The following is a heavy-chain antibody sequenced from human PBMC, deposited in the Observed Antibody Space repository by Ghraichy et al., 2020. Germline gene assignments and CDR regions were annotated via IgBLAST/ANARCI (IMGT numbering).Heavy chain of an antibody. J-gene: IGHJ6*02. CDR3: AGGFRELPYGMDV. CDR2: ISSYNGDT. CDR1: GYTFTTFG. D-gene: IGHD1-7*01. Sequence: ASVKVSCKASGYTFTTFGLSWVRQAPGQRPEWLGWISSYNGDTNNEQTLQGRFTMTIDTPTSTAHMELRSLRYDDTAVYYCAGGFRELPYGMDVWGPGTTVTVS. V-gene: IGHV1-18*01.